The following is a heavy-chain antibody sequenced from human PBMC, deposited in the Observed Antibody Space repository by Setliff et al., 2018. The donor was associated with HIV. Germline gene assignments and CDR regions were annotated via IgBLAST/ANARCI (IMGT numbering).Heavy chain of an antibody. D-gene: IGHD3-22*01. CDR2: ISDSGGDT. CDR1: GFTFSSYA. Sequence: GGSLRLSCAASGFTFSSYAMSWVRQAPGKGLEWVSAISDSGGDTYYADSVKGRFTISRDTAKNSLSLQMNSLKTEDTGVYYCTRDERYYYDSSGYFDYWGQGTLVTVSS. J-gene: IGHJ4*02. V-gene: IGHV3-23*01. CDR3: TRDERYYYDSSGYFDY.